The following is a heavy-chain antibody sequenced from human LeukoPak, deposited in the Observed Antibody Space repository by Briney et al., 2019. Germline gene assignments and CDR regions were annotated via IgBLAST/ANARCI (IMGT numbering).Heavy chain of an antibody. D-gene: IGHD4-11*01. CDR1: GGSFSGYY. J-gene: IGHJ6*02. CDR2: INNSGST. Sequence: PSETLSLTCAVYGGSFSGYYWSWIRQSPGKGLEWIGEINNSGSTNYNPSFKSRVTISVDTSKNQFSLKLSSVTAADTAVYYCARAMTTPYYYYGMDVWGQGTTVTVSS. V-gene: IGHV4-34*01. CDR3: ARAMTTPYYYYGMDV.